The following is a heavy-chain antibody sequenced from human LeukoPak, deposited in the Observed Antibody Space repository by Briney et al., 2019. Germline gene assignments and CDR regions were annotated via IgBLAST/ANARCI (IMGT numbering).Heavy chain of an antibody. V-gene: IGHV4-30-4*01. J-gene: IGHJ4*02. CDR1: GGSISSGDYY. Sequence: SETLSLTCTVSGGSISSGDYYWSWLRQPPGKGLGWIGYIYYSGSTYYNPSLKSRVTISVDTSKNQFSLKLSSVTAADTAVYYCARVYGTVWFGIDCWGQGTLVTVSS. CDR3: ARVYGTVWFGIDC. CDR2: IYYSGST. D-gene: IGHD3-10*01.